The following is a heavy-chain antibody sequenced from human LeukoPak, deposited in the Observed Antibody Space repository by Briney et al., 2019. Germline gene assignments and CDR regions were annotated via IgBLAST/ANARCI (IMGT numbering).Heavy chain of an antibody. V-gene: IGHV4-30-4*08. CDR2: IYYSGST. CDR3: ATTPPSQLELLGFY. J-gene: IGHJ4*02. Sequence: PSQTLSLTCTVSGGSISSGDYYWSWIRQPPGKGLEWIGYIYYSGSTYYNPSLKSRVTISVDTSKNQFSLKLSSVTAADTAVYYCATTPPSQLELLGFYWGQGTLVTVSS. D-gene: IGHD1-7*01. CDR1: GGSISSGDYY.